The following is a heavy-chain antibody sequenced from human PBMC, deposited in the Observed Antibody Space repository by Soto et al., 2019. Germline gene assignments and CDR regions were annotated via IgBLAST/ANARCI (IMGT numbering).Heavy chain of an antibody. CDR2: INHSGST. CDR1: GGSFSGYY. CDR3: ARGLKWLVPKGWFDP. V-gene: IGHV4-34*01. Sequence: QVQLQQWGAGLLKPSETLSLTCAVYGGSFSGYYWSWIRQPPGTGLAWIGEINHSGSTNYNPSLKSRVTISVDTSKNHFSLKLSAVTAADTAVYYCARGLKWLVPKGWFDPWGQGTLVTVSA. J-gene: IGHJ5*02. D-gene: IGHD6-19*01.